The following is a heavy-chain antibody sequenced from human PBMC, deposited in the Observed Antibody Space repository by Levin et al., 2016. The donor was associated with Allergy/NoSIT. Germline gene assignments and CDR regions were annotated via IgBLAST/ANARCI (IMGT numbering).Heavy chain of an antibody. J-gene: IGHJ4*02. CDR1: GFTFSSYA. CDR3: AKGRGYSYGYHFDY. D-gene: IGHD5-18*01. CDR2: ISGSGGST. V-gene: IGHV3-23*01. Sequence: GGSLRLSCAASGFTFSSYAMSWVRQAPGKGLEWVSGISGSGGSTYSADSVKGRFTISRDNSKNMMYLQMNSLRAEDTAVYYCAKGRGYSYGYHFDYWGQGTLVTVSS.